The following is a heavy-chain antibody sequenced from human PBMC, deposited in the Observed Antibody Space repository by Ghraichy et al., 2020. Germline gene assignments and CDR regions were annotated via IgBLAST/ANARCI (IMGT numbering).Heavy chain of an antibody. CDR1: GFTFSSYS. J-gene: IGHJ3*02. CDR3: ARDPGYCSGGRCYGDAFDI. Sequence: SCAASGFTFSSYSMNWVRQAPGKGLEWVSSICSASSYIYYADSVTGRFTISRDNAKNSVYLQMNSLRVEDTAVYYCARDPGYCSGGRCYGDAFDIWGQGTMVTVSS. D-gene: IGHD2-15*01. V-gene: IGHV3-21*01. CDR2: ICSASSYI.